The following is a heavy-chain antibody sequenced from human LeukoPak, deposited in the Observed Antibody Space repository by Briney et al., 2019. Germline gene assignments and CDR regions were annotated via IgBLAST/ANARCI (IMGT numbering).Heavy chain of an antibody. CDR2: ISSSGSTI. V-gene: IGHV3-48*03. D-gene: IGHD2-15*01. CDR1: GFTFSSYA. J-gene: IGHJ4*02. CDR3: ATEPQQYCSGGSCYAVDY. Sequence: GGSLRLSCAASGFTFSSYAMNWVRQAPGKGLEWVSYISSSGSTIYYADSVKGRFTISRDNAKNSLYLQMNSLRAEDTAVYYCATEPQQYCSGGSCYAVDYWGQGTLVTVSS.